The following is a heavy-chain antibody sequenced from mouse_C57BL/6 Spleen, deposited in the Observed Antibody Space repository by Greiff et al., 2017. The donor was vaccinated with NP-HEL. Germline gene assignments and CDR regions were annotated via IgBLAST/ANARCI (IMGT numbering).Heavy chain of an antibody. CDR3: AREELGFDY. V-gene: IGHV1-80*01. D-gene: IGHD4-1*01. J-gene: IGHJ2*01. CDR1: GYAFTSYW. CDR2: IFPGDGGT. Sequence: VQLQQSGAELVKPWASVKISCTASGYAFTSYWLNWLNQRLAKGLQWIGQIFPGDGGTNSNGNFKGKATLTADKSSSTAYMQLSSLTSEDSAVYFCAREELGFDYWGQGTTLTVSS.